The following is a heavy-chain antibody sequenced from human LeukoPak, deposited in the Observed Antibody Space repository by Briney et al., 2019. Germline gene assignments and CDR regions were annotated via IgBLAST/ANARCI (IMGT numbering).Heavy chain of an antibody. D-gene: IGHD3-22*01. Sequence: GGSLRLSCAASGLTLSNYWMHWVRQAPGKGLVWVSRMNSDGSGTSYADSVKGRFTISRDNAKNTLYLQMNSLRAEDTGVYYCARGVRYDSSGYPYWGQGTLVTVSS. V-gene: IGHV3-74*01. CDR2: MNSDGSGT. J-gene: IGHJ4*02. CDR3: ARGVRYDSSGYPY. CDR1: GLTLSNYW.